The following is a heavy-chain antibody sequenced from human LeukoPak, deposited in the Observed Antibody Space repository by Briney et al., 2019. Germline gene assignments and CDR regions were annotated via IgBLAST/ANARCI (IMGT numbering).Heavy chain of an antibody. D-gene: IGHD2-15*01. J-gene: IGHJ5*02. Sequence: PETLSLTCTVSGGSISYSNSYWGWIRQPPGKGLEWIGNIYFSGSTYYKQSLKSRVTISVDTSKNQFSLKLRSVTAADTAVYYCARASCGGGTCYDSRGWFDPWGQGTLVTVSS. CDR1: GGSISYSNSY. V-gene: IGHV4-39*07. CDR3: ARASCGGGTCYDSRGWFDP. CDR2: IYFSGST.